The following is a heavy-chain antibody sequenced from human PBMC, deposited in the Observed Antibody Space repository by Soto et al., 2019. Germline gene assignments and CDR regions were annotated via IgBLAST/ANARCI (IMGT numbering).Heavy chain of an antibody. CDR3: ARGGGGGRSSGWNWFDP. J-gene: IGHJ5*02. CDR1: GYTFTSYD. CDR2: MNPNSGNT. D-gene: IGHD6-19*01. Sequence: QVQLVQSGAEVKKPGASVKVSCKASGYTFTSYDINWVRQATGQGLEWMGWMNPNSGNTGYAQKVQGRVTMTKNTSLRTAYMELSSLRSEDSAVYYCARGGGGGRSSGWNWFDPWGQGTLVTVSS. V-gene: IGHV1-8*01.